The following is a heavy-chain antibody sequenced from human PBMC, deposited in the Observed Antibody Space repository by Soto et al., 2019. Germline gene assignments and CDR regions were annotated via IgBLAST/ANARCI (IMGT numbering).Heavy chain of an antibody. V-gene: IGHV4-34*01. CDR2: IDHSGST. CDR1: GGSFSGYY. Sequence: SETLSLTCAVYGGSFSGYYWSWIRQPPGKGLEWIGEIDHSGSTNYNPSLKSRVTISVDTSKNQFSLKLSSVTAADTAVYYCARVSRITIFGVVITAVYGMDVWGQGTTVTVSS. J-gene: IGHJ6*02. D-gene: IGHD3-3*01. CDR3: ARVSRITIFGVVITAVYGMDV.